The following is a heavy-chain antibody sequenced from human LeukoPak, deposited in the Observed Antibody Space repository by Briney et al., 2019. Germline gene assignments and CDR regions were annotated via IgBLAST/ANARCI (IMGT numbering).Heavy chain of an antibody. J-gene: IGHJ4*02. CDR2: ISGSGRDT. V-gene: IGHV3-23*01. CDR1: GFTFSSYA. Sequence: GGSLRLSCAASGFTFSSYAMNWVRQAPVKGLEWVSTISGSGRDTYYADSVKGRFTISRDNSNNTLYLQMNSLRAEDTAVYYCDTNYYDSSGYYPDFDYWGQGVLVTVSS. CDR3: DTNYYDSSGYYPDFDY. D-gene: IGHD3-22*01.